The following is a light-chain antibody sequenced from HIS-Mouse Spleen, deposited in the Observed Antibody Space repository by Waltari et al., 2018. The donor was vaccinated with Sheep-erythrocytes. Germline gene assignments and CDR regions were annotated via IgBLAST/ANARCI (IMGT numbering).Light chain of an antibody. J-gene: IGLJ1*01. CDR1: SSDFGGYTH. Sequence: QSALTQPRSVSGSPGQSVTISCTGTSSDFGGYTHVSWYQQHPGKAPKLMIYDVSKRPSGVPDRFSGSKSGNTASLTISGLQAEDEADYYCCSYAGSYNHVFATGTKVTVL. CDR3: CSYAGSYNHV. V-gene: IGLV2-11*01. CDR2: DVS.